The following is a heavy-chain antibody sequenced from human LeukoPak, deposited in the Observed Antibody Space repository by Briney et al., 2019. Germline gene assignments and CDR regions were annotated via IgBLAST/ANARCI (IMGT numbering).Heavy chain of an antibody. J-gene: IGHJ6*04. Sequence: GGSLRLSCAASGFTFSSYEMNWVRRAPGKGLEWVSYISSSGSTIYYADSVKGRFTISRDNAKNSLYLQMNSLRAEDTAIYYCARAGFGEFLYYYYGMDVWGKGTTVTVSS. CDR3: ARAGFGEFLYYYYGMDV. V-gene: IGHV3-48*03. D-gene: IGHD3-10*01. CDR2: ISSSGSTI. CDR1: GFTFSSYE.